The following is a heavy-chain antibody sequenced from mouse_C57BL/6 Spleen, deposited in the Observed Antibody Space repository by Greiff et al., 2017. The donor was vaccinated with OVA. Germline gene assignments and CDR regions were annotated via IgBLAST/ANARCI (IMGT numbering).Heavy chain of an antibody. J-gene: IGHJ1*03. CDR1: GYAFSSYW. CDR3: AGYGSSYRYFDV. V-gene: IGHV1-80*01. D-gene: IGHD1-1*01. CDR2: IYPGDGDT. Sequence: VQLVESGAELVKPGASVKISCKASGYAFSSYWMNWVKQRPGKGLEWIGQIYPGDGDTNYNGKFKGKATLTADKSSSTAYMQFSSLTSEDSAVYFCAGYGSSYRYFDVWGTGTTVTVSS.